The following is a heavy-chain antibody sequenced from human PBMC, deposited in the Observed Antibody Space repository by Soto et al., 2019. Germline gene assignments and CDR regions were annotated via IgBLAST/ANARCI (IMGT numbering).Heavy chain of an antibody. V-gene: IGHV4-34*01. CDR2: INHSGST. D-gene: IGHD2-2*01. CDR3: ARALPVSRYCISIDCPRSGMDV. Sequence: SETLSLTCAVYGGSFSGHYWSWVRQPPGKGLEWIAGINHSGSTNYNPSLKSRVTISVDTSKNYFSLKLSFVTAADTAVYYCARALPVSRYCISIDCPRSGMDVWGQGTTVTVSS. J-gene: IGHJ6*02. CDR1: GGSFSGHY.